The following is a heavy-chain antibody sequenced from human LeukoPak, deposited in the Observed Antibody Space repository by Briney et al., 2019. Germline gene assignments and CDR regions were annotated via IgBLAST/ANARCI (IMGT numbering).Heavy chain of an antibody. V-gene: IGHV4-34*01. J-gene: IGHJ3*02. CDR2: INHSGST. Sequence: PSETLSLTCAVYGGSFSGYYWSWIRQPPGKGLEWIGEINHSGSTNYNPSLKSRVTISVDTFKNQFSLKLSSVTAADTAVYYCARAQIAVPHAFDIWGQGTMVTVSS. D-gene: IGHD6-19*01. CDR1: GGSFSGYY. CDR3: ARAQIAVPHAFDI.